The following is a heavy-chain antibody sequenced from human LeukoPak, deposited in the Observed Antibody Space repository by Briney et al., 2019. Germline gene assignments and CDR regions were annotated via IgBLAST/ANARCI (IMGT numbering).Heavy chain of an antibody. CDR1: GDSVSRDSIA. Sequence: SQTLSLTCAISGDSVSRDSIAWNWIRQSPSRGLEWLGRTYYSSKWYKDYAVSVKSRITLNPDTSKNQFSLLLNSVTPEDTAVYYCARGWLGSGLDYWGQGTLVTVSS. CDR3: ARGWLGSGLDY. CDR2: TYYSSKWYK. V-gene: IGHV6-1*01. J-gene: IGHJ4*02. D-gene: IGHD6-19*01.